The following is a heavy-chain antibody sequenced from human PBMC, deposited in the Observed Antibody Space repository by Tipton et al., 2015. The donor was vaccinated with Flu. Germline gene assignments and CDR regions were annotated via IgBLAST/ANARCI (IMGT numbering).Heavy chain of an antibody. J-gene: IGHJ5*02. CDR3: ARRDYSNYVSEPKNWFDP. V-gene: IGHV4-39*07. CDR1: GDSIRSSNYY. CDR2: SFHSGNT. D-gene: IGHD4-11*01. Sequence: TLSLTYGVSGDSIRSSNYYWGWIRQPPGKGLEWIGNSFHSGNTYLNPSLKSRVTISVDTSKNQFSLKLSSVTAADTAVYYCARRDYSNYVSEPKNWFDPWGQGALVTVSS.